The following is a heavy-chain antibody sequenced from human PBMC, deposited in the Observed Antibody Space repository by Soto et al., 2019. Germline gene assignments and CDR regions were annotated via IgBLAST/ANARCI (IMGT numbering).Heavy chain of an antibody. J-gene: IGHJ3*02. V-gene: IGHV1-46*01. Sequence: ASVKVSCKSSGYTFTSNYMHWVRQAPGQGLEWMGIINPSGGSTNYAQKFQGRVTMTRDTSTSTVYMELSSLRSEDTAVYYCARDPWTSNGFDIWGQGTLVTVSS. CDR2: INPSGGST. D-gene: IGHD1-1*01. CDR3: ARDPWTSNGFDI. CDR1: GYTFTSNY.